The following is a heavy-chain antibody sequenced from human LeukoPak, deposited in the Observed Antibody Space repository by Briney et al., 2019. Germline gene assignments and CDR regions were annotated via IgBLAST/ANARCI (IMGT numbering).Heavy chain of an antibody. Sequence: SETLSLTCTVPGGSISSYYWSWLRQPPGKGLEWIGYIYYSGSTNYNPSLKSRVTISVDTSKNQFSLKLSSVTAADTAVYYCATEIVDGGFDPWGQGTLVTVSS. D-gene: IGHD2-15*01. CDR1: GGSISSYY. J-gene: IGHJ5*02. CDR3: ATEIVDGGFDP. V-gene: IGHV4-59*01. CDR2: IYYSGST.